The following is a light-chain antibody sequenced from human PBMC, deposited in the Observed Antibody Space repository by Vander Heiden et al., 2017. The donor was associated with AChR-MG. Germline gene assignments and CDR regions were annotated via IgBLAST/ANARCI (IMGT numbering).Light chain of an antibody. Sequence: DIQMTQSPSSLSASVGDRVTMTCRASQSISSYLNWYQQKPGKAPKLLIYGASTLQSGVPSRFSGSGSGTDFTLTISRLQPEDFATYYCQQSYSSQAFGQRTRLEIK. CDR2: GAS. CDR3: QQSYSSQA. J-gene: IGKJ5*01. V-gene: IGKV1-39*01. CDR1: QSISSY.